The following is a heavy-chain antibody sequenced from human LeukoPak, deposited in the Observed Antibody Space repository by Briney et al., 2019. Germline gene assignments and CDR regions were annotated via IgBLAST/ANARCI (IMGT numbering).Heavy chain of an antibody. J-gene: IGHJ4*02. CDR1: GFTFSLYA. V-gene: IGHV3-23*01. Sequence: GGSLRLSCAASGFTFSLYAMSWVRQAPGKGLEWVSSISGSGGYADYADSVKGRFTISRDNSKNTLYVQMNSLRAEDTAVYYCAKDQRGYDKPIDYWGQGTLVTVSS. CDR3: AKDQRGYDKPIDY. CDR2: ISGSGGYA. D-gene: IGHD5-12*01.